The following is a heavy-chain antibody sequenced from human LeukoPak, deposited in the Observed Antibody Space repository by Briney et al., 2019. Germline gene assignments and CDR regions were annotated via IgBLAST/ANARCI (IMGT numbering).Heavy chain of an antibody. J-gene: IGHJ4*02. CDR1: GGSITFGSYY. D-gene: IGHD3-16*02. CDR3: ARARVIPASFDD. CDR2: IYTSGRT. V-gene: IGHV4-61*02. Sequence: PSETLSLTCTVSGGSITFGSYYWTWIRQPAGKGLEWIGRIYTSGRTFYNPSLKSRVTISMDTSMNQFSLRLNSVTAADAAVYYCARARVIPASFDDWGQGALVTVSS.